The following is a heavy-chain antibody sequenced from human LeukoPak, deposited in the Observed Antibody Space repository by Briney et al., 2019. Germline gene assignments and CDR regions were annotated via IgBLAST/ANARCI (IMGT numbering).Heavy chain of an antibody. CDR1: GGSISSSSYY. J-gene: IGHJ5*02. CDR3: ARLVYGSGSYYLDP. CDR2: IYHSGST. Sequence: PSETPSLTCIVSGGSISSSSYYWGWIRQPPGKGLEWIGSIYHSGSTYYNPSLKSRVTISVDTSKNQFSLKLSSVTAADTAVYYCARLVYGSGSYYLDPWGQGTLVTVSS. V-gene: IGHV4-39*07. D-gene: IGHD3-10*01.